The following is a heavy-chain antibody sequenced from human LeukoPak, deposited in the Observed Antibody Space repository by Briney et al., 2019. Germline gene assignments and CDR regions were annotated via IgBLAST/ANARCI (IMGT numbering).Heavy chain of an antibody. CDR2: ISAYNGNT. CDR3: ARAYRAIAVAGIPPDY. V-gene: IGHV1-18*04. D-gene: IGHD6-19*01. Sequence: ASVKVSCKASGYTLTSYYMHWVRQAPGQGLEWMGWISAYNGNTNYAQKLQGRVTMTTDTSTSTAYMELRSLRSDDTAVYYCARAYRAIAVAGIPPDYWGQGTLVTVSS. CDR1: GYTLTSYY. J-gene: IGHJ4*02.